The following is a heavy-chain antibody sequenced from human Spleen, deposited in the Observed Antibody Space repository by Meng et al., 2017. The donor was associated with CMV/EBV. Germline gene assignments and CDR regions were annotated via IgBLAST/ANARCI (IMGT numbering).Heavy chain of an antibody. J-gene: IGHJ6*02. CDR3: ATARYCSSTSCSFYGMDV. Sequence: ASVKVSCKASGYSLTRYYIHWVRQAPGQGLEWMGIINPNGGSTVYAQKFQGRVTMTRDTSTSTVYMELSSLRSEDTAVYYCATARYCSSTSCSFYGMDVWGQGTTVTVSS. CDR2: INPNGGST. CDR1: GYSLTRYY. V-gene: IGHV1-46*01. D-gene: IGHD2-2*01.